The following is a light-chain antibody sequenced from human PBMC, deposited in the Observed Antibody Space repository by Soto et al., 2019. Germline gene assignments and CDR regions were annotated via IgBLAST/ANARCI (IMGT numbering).Light chain of an antibody. CDR2: DAS. J-gene: IGKJ1*01. CDR3: QQYHSYWT. Sequence: DIQMTQSPSTLSASVGDRVTITCRASQTITRWMAWYQQKPGKAPKLLIYDASTLESGVPSRFSGSRSGTESTLTISSLQPDDFATYYCQQYHSYWTFGQGTKVDIK. V-gene: IGKV1-5*01. CDR1: QTITRW.